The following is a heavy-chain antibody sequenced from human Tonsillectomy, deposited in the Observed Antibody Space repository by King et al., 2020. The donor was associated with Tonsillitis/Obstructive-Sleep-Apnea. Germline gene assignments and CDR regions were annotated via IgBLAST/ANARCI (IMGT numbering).Heavy chain of an antibody. CDR3: ARTLGTTAMAFYCYY. CDR1: GFTFSSYW. J-gene: IGHJ4*02. V-gene: IGHV3-7*03. D-gene: IGHD5-18*01. Sequence: VQLVESGGGLVQPGGSLRLSCAASGFTFSSYWMSWVRQAPGKGLEWVANIKQDGSEKYYVDSVKGRFTISRDNAKNSLYLKMNSLRAEDTAVYYCARTLGTTAMAFYCYYWGQGTLVTVSS. CDR2: IKQDGSEK.